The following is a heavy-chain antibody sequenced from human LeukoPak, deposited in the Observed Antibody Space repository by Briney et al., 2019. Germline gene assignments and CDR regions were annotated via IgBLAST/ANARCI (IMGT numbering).Heavy chain of an antibody. D-gene: IGHD5-18*01. Sequence: GGSLRLSCAASGFTFSSYSMNWVRQAPGKGLEWVSYISSSSSTIYYADSVKGRFTISRDNSKNTLYLQMNSLRAEDTAVYYCAKSDTAMVYCFDYWGQGTLVTVSS. CDR2: ISSSSSTI. V-gene: IGHV3-48*01. CDR3: AKSDTAMVYCFDY. CDR1: GFTFSSYS. J-gene: IGHJ4*02.